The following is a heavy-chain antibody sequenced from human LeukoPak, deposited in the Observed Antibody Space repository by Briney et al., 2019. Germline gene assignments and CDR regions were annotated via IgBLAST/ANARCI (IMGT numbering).Heavy chain of an antibody. Sequence: ASVKVSCKVSGYTLTELSMHWVRQAPGKGLEWMGGFDPEDGETIYAQKFQGRVTMTEDTSTDTAYMELSSLRSEDTAVYYCATDSRLMVYAISAGAFDIWGQGTMVTVSS. D-gene: IGHD2-8*01. V-gene: IGHV1-24*01. CDR1: GYTLTELS. J-gene: IGHJ3*02. CDR3: ATDSRLMVYAISAGAFDI. CDR2: FDPEDGET.